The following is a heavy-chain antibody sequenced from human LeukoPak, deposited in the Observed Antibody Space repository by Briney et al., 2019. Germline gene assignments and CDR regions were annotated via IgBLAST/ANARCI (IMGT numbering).Heavy chain of an antibody. CDR2: IDNDGHGI. V-gene: IGHV3-74*03. J-gene: IGHJ6*03. CDR1: GFTFSGYW. Sequence: PGGSLRLSCAASGFTFSGYWMHCVRQGPEKGLELVSRIDNDGHGILYADSVKGRFTTSRDNAKSTLYLQMNSLRFEDTAVYYCATGGGWVPSFGVVTHIDVWGKGTTVTVSS. CDR3: ATGGGWVPSFGVVTHIDV. D-gene: IGHD3-3*01.